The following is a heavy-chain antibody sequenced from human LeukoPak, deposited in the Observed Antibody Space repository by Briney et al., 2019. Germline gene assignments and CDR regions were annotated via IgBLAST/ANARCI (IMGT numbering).Heavy chain of an antibody. CDR1: GYSFTNYW. J-gene: IGHJ5*02. V-gene: IGHV5-51*01. Sequence: GESLKISCKGSGYSFTNYWIAWVRQMPEKGLEWMGVIYPGDSDARYSPSFQGQVTISADKSISTAYLQWSSLKASDTAMYYCARLTRNWFDPWGQGTLVTVSS. CDR3: ARLTRNWFDP. CDR2: IYPGDSDA.